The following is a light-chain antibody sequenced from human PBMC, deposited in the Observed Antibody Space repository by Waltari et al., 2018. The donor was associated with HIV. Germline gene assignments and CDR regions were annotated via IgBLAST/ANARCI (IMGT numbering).Light chain of an antibody. J-gene: IGKJ1*01. V-gene: IGKV1-39*01. Sequence: DIQMTQSPSSLSASVGDRVTITCRASQSISSYLNWYQQKPGKAPKLLIYAASSLQSGVPSRFNGSGSGTDFTLTISSLQPEEFATYYCQQSYGTPRTFGQGTKVEIK. CDR2: AAS. CDR3: QQSYGTPRT. CDR1: QSISSY.